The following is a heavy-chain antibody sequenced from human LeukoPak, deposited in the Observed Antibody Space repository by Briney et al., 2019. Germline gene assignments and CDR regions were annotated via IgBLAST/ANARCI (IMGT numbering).Heavy chain of an antibody. V-gene: IGHV3-48*01. D-gene: IGHD5-24*01. CDR2: ISSSSTI. CDR1: GFTFSSYS. Sequence: GGSLRLSRAASGFTFSSYSMNWVRQAPGKGLEWVSYISSSSTIYYADSVKGRLTISRDNAKNSLYLQMNSLRAEDTAVYYCARDRMATIYYFDYWGQGTLVTVSS. CDR3: ARDRMATIYYFDY. J-gene: IGHJ4*02.